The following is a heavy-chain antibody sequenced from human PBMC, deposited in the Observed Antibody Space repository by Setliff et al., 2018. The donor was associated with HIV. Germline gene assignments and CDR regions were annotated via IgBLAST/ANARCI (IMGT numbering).Heavy chain of an antibody. V-gene: IGHV4-39*01. Sequence: SETLSLTCAVSGVSITSATYYWSWIRHSPGKGLEWIGYIDYSGSTYYNPSLKSRVTISVDTSKNQFSLKLSSVTAADTAVYYCARSVPRYCSGGSCYPPLFDYWGQGTLVTVSS. CDR3: ARSVPRYCSGGSCYPPLFDY. D-gene: IGHD2-15*01. CDR1: GVSITSATYY. CDR2: IDYSGST. J-gene: IGHJ4*02.